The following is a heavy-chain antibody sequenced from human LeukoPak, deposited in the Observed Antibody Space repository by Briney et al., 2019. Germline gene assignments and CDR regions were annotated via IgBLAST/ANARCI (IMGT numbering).Heavy chain of an antibody. Sequence: SVKVSCKASGGTFSTYTFSWVRQAPGQGLEWIGRIITIFGAANYAQKFQGRVTISADESTGTVYMELRSLRSEDTAVYYCARESVPAVAARRGLNYWGQGTLVAVSS. D-gene: IGHD6-6*01. V-gene: IGHV1-69*13. J-gene: IGHJ4*02. CDR2: IITIFGAA. CDR3: ARESVPAVAARRGLNY. CDR1: GGTFSTYT.